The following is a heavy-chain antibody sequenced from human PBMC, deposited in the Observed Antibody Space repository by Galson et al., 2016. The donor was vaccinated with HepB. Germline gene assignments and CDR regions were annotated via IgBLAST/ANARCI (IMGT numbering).Heavy chain of an antibody. CDR2: TNSDGTIS. Sequence: SLRLSCAASGFAFGSHWMHWVRQVPGKGLVWVSRTNSDGTISNYADSVKGRFTIPRDNAKNTLYLQMNSLRVEDTAVYYCGRDHSVVLTTAYNWFDPWGQGTLVTVSS. CDR3: GRDHSVVLTTAYNWFDP. CDR1: GFAFGSHW. D-gene: IGHD4-23*01. V-gene: IGHV3-74*01. J-gene: IGHJ5*02.